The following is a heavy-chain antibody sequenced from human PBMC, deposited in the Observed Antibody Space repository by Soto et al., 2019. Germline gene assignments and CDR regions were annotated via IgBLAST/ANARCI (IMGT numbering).Heavy chain of an antibody. V-gene: IGHV1-18*01. D-gene: IGHD3-16*02. Sequence: QVQLVQSGAEVKKPGASVKVSCMASGYTFTSYGISWVRQAPGQGLEWMGWISAYNGNTNYAQKLQGRVTMTTDTSTSTAYMELRSLRSDDTAVYYCARFGSLMITFGGVIGPYDYWGQGTLVTVSS. CDR2: ISAYNGNT. CDR1: GYTFTSYG. CDR3: ARFGSLMITFGGVIGPYDY. J-gene: IGHJ4*02.